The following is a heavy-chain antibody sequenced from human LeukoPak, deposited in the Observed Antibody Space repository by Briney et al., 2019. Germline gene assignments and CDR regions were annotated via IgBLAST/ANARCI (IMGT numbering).Heavy chain of an antibody. V-gene: IGHV3-33*06. CDR1: GFTFSSYS. CDR3: VKERGPFDGFDV. J-gene: IGHJ3*01. Sequence: PGGSLRLSCAASGFTFSSYSMNWVRQAPAKGLEWVAVIWSNGINRYYADSVKGRFTFSRDNSKNTLSLQMNSLRAEDTAVYYCVKERGPFDGFDVWGQGTMVTVSS. CDR2: IWSNGINR.